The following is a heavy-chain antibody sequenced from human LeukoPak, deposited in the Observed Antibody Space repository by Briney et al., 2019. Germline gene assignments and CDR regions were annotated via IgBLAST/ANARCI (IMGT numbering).Heavy chain of an antibody. CDR1: GFTFDDYA. J-gene: IGHJ4*02. CDR3: TKGDYGDYGGFDY. D-gene: IGHD4-17*01. V-gene: IGHV3-9*01. Sequence: GGSLRLSCAASGFTFDDYAMHWVRQVPGKGLEWVSGISWNSGSIGYADSVKGRFTISRDNAKNSLYPQMNSLRAEDTALYYCTKGDYGDYGGFDYWGQGTLVTVSS. CDR2: ISWNSGSI.